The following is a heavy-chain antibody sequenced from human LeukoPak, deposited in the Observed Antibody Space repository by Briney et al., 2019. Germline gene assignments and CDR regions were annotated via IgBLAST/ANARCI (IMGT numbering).Heavy chain of an antibody. Sequence: GGSLRLSCAASGFTFSSYWMSWVRQAPGKGLEWVANIKQDGSEKYYVDSVKGRFTISRDNAKNSLYLLMNSLRAEDTAVYYCARDKEDYDFWSGYFNGGYYYYGMDVWGQGTTVTVSS. J-gene: IGHJ6*02. CDR1: GFTFSSYW. CDR2: IKQDGSEK. CDR3: ARDKEDYDFWSGYFNGGYYYYGMDV. V-gene: IGHV3-7*03. D-gene: IGHD3-3*01.